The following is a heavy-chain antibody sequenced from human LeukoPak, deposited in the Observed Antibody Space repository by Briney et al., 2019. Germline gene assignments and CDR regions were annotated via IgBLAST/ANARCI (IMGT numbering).Heavy chain of an antibody. D-gene: IGHD3-22*01. J-gene: IGHJ6*03. CDR1: GFTFSSYW. CDR3: AREGSSGYYPDYYYMDV. CDR2: INSDGSST. Sequence: GGSLRLSCAASGFTFSSYWMHWVRQAPGKGLVWVSRINSDGSSTSYADSVKGRFTISRDNAKNTLYLQMNSLRAEDTAVYYCAREGSSGYYPDYYYMDVWGKGTTVTVSS. V-gene: IGHV3-74*01.